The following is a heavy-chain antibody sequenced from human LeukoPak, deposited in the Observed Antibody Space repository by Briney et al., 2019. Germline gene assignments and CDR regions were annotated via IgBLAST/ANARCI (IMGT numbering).Heavy chain of an antibody. CDR1: GYTFTSYG. J-gene: IGHJ4*02. Sequence: ASVKVSCKASGYTFTSYGISWVRQAPGQGLEWMGWISAYNGNTNYAQKLQGRVTMTTDTSTSTAYMELRSLRSDDTAVYYCARDLSFWVTTGQNHDYWGQGTLVTVSS. CDR3: ARDLSFWVTTGQNHDY. CDR2: ISAYNGNT. D-gene: IGHD4-17*01. V-gene: IGHV1-18*01.